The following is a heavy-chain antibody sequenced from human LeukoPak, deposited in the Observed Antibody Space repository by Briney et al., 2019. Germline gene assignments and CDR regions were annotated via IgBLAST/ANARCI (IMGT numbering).Heavy chain of an antibody. CDR1: GFTVSSNY. J-gene: IGHJ4*02. D-gene: IGHD2-15*01. CDR2: IYSGGST. CDR3: ARVNFRWRWYYFDY. Sequence: RAGGSLRLSCAASGFTVSSNYMSWVRQAPGKGLEWVSVIYSGGSTYYADSVKGRFTISRDNSKNTLYLQMNSLRAEDTAVYYCARVNFRWRWYYFDYWGQGTLVTVSS. V-gene: IGHV3-66*01.